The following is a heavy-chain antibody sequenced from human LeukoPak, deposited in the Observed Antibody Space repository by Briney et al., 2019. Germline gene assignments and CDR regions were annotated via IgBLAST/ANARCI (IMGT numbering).Heavy chain of an antibody. CDR2: INPNSGGT. D-gene: IGHD6-19*01. Sequence: ASVKVSCKASGYTFTGYYMHWVRQAPGQGLEWMGWINPNSGGTNYAQKFQGRVTMTRDTSISTAYMELSRLRSDDTAVYYCARDAYIVTTFVGGWYREGYFDYWGQGTLVTVSS. J-gene: IGHJ4*02. V-gene: IGHV1-2*02. CDR3: ARDAYIVTTFVGGWYREGYFDY. CDR1: GYTFTGYY.